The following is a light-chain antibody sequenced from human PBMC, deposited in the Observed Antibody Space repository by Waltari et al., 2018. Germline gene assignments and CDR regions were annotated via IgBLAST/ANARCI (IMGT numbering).Light chain of an antibody. V-gene: IGKV2-29*03. CDR1: QSLLHSDGKTY. Sequence: DILLTQTPLSLSVTPGQPASISCKSSQSLLHSDGKTYLHWYLQRPGQSPQLLIQEVSSRFSGGPDRFSGSGSGTDFTLKISRVEAEDVGIYYCMQDMRLPGTFGQGTKVEIK. CDR3: MQDMRLPGT. J-gene: IGKJ1*01. CDR2: EVS.